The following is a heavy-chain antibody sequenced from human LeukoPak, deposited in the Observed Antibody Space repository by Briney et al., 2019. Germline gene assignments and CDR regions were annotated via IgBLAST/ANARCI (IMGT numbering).Heavy chain of an antibody. J-gene: IGHJ6*03. CDR3: TTSITMVRGGDYYYYYYMDV. V-gene: IGHV3-15*01. CDR1: GFTFSSAW. CDR2: IKSKTNGGTT. Sequence: GGSLRLSCAASGFTFSSAWMSWVRQAPGKGLEWVGRIKSKTNGGTTDYAAPVKGRFTISRDDSKNTLYLQMNSLKTEDTAVYYCTTSITMVRGGDYYYYYYMDVWGRGTTVTVSS. D-gene: IGHD3-10*01.